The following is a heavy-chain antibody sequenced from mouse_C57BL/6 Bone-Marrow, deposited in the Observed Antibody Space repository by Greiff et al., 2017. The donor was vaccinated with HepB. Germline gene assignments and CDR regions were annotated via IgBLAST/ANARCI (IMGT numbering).Heavy chain of an antibody. J-gene: IGHJ1*03. CDR3: ARLRYRYFDV. CDR2: IYPRSGNT. Sequence: QVQLQQPGAELARPGASVKLSCKASGYTFTSYGISWVKQRTGQGLEWIGEIYPRSGNTYYNEKFKGKATLTADKSSSTAYMQLRSRTSEDSAVYFCARLRYRYFDVWGRGTAVTVT. CDR1: GYTFTSYG. V-gene: IGHV1-81*01. D-gene: IGHD1-1*01.